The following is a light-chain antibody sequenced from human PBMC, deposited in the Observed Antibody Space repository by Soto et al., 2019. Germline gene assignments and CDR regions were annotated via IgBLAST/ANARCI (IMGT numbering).Light chain of an antibody. V-gene: IGLV2-23*01. J-gene: IGLJ2*01. Sequence: QSALTQPASVSGSPGQSITISCTGTSSDVGSYNLVSWYQQHPGKAPKLLIYEGSKRPSGVSNRFSGSKSGSTASLTVSGLQAEDEADYYCSSYAGDTTSDVVFGGGTKRTVL. CDR3: SSYAGDTTSDVV. CDR1: SSDVGSYNL. CDR2: EGS.